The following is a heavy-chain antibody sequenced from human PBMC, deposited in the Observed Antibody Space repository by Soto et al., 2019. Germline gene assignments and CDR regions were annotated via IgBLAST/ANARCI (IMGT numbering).Heavy chain of an antibody. V-gene: IGHV4-34*01. Sequence: PSETLSLTCAVYGGSFSGYYWSWIRQPPGKGLEWIGEINHSGSTNYNPSLKSGVTITVDTSKNQFSLKLSSVTAADTAVYYCKEGIYYYGMDVWGQGTTVTVSS. J-gene: IGHJ6*02. CDR1: GGSFSGYY. D-gene: IGHD3-10*01. CDR2: INHSGST. CDR3: KEGIYYYGMDV.